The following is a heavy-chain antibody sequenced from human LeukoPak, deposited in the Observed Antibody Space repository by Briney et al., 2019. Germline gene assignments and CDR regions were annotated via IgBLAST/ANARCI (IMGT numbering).Heavy chain of an antibody. J-gene: IGHJ4*02. CDR1: GDSVSSNSAA. CDR3: ARVGVDSSGTGFDY. D-gene: IGHD6-19*01. V-gene: IGHV6-1*01. CDR2: TYYRSKWYN. Sequence: SQTLSLTCAISGDSVSSNSAAWNWIRQSPSRGLEWLGRTYYRSKWYNDYAVSVKSRITTNPDTSKNQFSLQLNSVTPEDTAVYYCARVGVDSSGTGFDYWGQGTLVTVSS.